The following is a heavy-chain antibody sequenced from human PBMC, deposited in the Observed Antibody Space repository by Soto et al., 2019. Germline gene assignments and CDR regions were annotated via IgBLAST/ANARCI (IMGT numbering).Heavy chain of an antibody. Sequence: GGSLILSCAASGFTFSSYSMNWVRQAPGKGLEWVSSISSSSSYIYYADSVKGRFTISRDNAKNSLYLQMNSLRADDTAVYYCARDGHGYYDSSGYYYFDYWGQGTLVTVSS. J-gene: IGHJ4*02. D-gene: IGHD3-22*01. CDR3: ARDGHGYYDSSGYYYFDY. CDR2: ISSSSSYI. V-gene: IGHV3-21*01. CDR1: GFTFSSYS.